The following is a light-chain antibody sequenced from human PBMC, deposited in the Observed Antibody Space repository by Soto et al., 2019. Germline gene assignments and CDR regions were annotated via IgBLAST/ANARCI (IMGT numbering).Light chain of an antibody. V-gene: IGKV1-39*01. CDR3: RQSYRTPYT. CDR1: QSISSY. CDR2: AAS. Sequence: DIQMTKSPSSLSASVGDRVTITCRASQSISSYLNWYQQKPGKAPKLLIYAASSLQSGVRSRFSGSGSGTDFTLTSSSLQPEDFATYYCRQSYRTPYTFGQGNKLEIK. J-gene: IGKJ2*01.